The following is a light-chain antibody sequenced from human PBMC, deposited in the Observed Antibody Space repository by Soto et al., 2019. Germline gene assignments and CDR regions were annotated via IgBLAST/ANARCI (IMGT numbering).Light chain of an antibody. CDR1: QSISSW. CDR2: KAS. V-gene: IGKV1-5*03. CDR3: QQYNSYQYT. Sequence: DIQMTRAPSTLSASVGDRVTITCRASQSISSWLAWYQQKPGKAPKLLIYKASSLEGGIPSRFSGSGSETEFTLTISSLQPEDFATYYCQQYNSYQYTFGQGTKVDIK. J-gene: IGKJ2*01.